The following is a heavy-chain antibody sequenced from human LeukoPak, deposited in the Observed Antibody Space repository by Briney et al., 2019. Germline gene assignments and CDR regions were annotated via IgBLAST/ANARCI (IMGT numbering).Heavy chain of an antibody. CDR3: ARAISALMVYAPNFDY. J-gene: IGHJ4*02. D-gene: IGHD2-8*01. CDR1: GYTFTGYY. CDR2: INPNSGGT. V-gene: IGHV1-2*02. Sequence: ASVKVSCKASGYTFTGYYVHWVRQAPGQGLEWMGWINPNSGGTNYAQKFQGRVTMTRDTSISTAYMELSRLRSDDTAVYYCARAISALMVYAPNFDYWGQGTLVTVSS.